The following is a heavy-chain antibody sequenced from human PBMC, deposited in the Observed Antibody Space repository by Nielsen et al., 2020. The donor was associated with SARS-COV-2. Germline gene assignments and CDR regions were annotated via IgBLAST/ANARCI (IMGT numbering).Heavy chain of an antibody. CDR2: INTHTGNP. CDR3: ARDRGDGYNSRVDY. J-gene: IGHJ4*02. D-gene: IGHD5-24*01. V-gene: IGHV7-4-1*02. CDR1: GYTFTTYA. Sequence: ASVKVSCKASGYTFTTYAINWVRQAPGQGLEWMGWINTHTGNPTYAQGFTSRFVFSLDTSVSTAFLEISSLKTEDTAVYYCARDRGDGYNSRVDYWGQGTLVTVSS.